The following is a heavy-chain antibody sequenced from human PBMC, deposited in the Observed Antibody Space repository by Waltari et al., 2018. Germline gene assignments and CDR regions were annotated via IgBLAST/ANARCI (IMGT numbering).Heavy chain of an antibody. CDR1: GGSISSSSYY. V-gene: IGHV4-39*01. CDR2: IYYSGST. D-gene: IGHD2-21*01. J-gene: IGHJ5*02. Sequence: QLQLQESGPGLVKPSETLSLTCTVSGGSISSSSYYWGWIRQPPGKGLEWIGSIYYSGSTYYNPSLKSRVTISVDTSKNQFSLKLSSVTAADTAVYYCARHGYCGGDCLIAWFDPWGQGSLVTISS. CDR3: ARHGYCGGDCLIAWFDP.